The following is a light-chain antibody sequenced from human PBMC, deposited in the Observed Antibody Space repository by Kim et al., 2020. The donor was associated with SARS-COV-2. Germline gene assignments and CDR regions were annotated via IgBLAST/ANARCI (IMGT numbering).Light chain of an antibody. CDR3: QNYIGAPYT. V-gene: IGKV1-27*01. CDR1: QGIGDY. J-gene: IGKJ2*01. Sequence: SASVGDRVTIPCRASQGIGDYLAWFQQKPGKVPKLLIYGASTLQSGVPSRFSGSGSGTDFILTISSLQPEDFATYYCQNYIGAPYTFGQGTKLEIK. CDR2: GAS.